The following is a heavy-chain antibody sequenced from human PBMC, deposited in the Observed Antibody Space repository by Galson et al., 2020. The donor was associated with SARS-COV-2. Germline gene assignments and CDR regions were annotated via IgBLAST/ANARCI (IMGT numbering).Heavy chain of an antibody. Sequence: ASVKVSCKASGYTFTSYAMNWVRQAPGQGLEWMGWINTNTGNPTYAQGFTGRFVFSLDTSVSTAYLQISSLKAEDTAVYYCAATEYLDFWGGYYTLDYWGQGTLVTVSS. CDR1: GYTFTSYA. D-gene: IGHD3-3*01. CDR2: INTNTGNP. CDR3: AATEYLDFWGGYYTLDY. J-gene: IGHJ4*02. V-gene: IGHV7-4-1*02.